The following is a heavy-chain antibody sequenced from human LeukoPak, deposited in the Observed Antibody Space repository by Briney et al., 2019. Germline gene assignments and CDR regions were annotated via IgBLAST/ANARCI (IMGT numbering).Heavy chain of an antibody. V-gene: IGHV1-2*02. J-gene: IGHJ4*02. Sequence: GASVKVSCKASGYTFTDYFIHWVRQAPGQGLEYMGWINPNSGDTKFAQKFQGRVTLTRDTSFSTTNMELRSLRSDDTAVYYCAREMETGTVVTPGYWGQGTLVTVSS. CDR1: GYTFTDYF. CDR3: AREMETGTVVTPGY. CDR2: INPNSGDT. D-gene: IGHD4-23*01.